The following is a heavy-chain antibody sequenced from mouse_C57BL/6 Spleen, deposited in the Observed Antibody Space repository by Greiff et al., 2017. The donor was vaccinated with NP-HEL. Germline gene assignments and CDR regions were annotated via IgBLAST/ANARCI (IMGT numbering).Heavy chain of an antibody. CDR3: ARGNGSMDY. CDR1: GYTFTSYW. V-gene: IGHV1-50*01. J-gene: IGHJ4*01. Sequence: VQLQQPGAELVKPGASVKLSCKASGYTFTSYWMQWVNQRPGQGLEWIGEIDPSDSYTNYNQKFKGKATLTVDTSSSTAYMQLSSLTSEDSAVYYCARGNGSMDYWGQGTSVTVSS. CDR2: IDPSDSYT.